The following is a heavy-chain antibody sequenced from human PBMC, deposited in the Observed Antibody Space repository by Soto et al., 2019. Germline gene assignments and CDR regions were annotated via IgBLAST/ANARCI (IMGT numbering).Heavy chain of an antibody. V-gene: IGHV2-5*02. CDR2: IYWDDDK. CDR1: GFSLSTTGVA. CDR3: AHSQRGPRDF. J-gene: IGHJ4*02. D-gene: IGHD5-12*01. Sequence: QITLKESGPTLVRPTQTLTLTCTFSGFSLSTTGVAVAWIRQPPGEALEWLALIYWDDDKRYNSSLKSRLTITKDTSRDQVVLAMTHRDPMDTATYFCAHSQRGPRDFWGPGILVTVSS.